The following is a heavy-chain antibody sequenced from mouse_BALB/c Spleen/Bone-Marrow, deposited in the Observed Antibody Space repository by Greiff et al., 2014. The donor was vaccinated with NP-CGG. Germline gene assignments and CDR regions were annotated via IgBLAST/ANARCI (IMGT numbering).Heavy chain of an antibody. CDR2: IFPGDSTT. D-gene: IGHD1-2*01. Sequence: VKLMESGVELVKPGASVKLSCKASGNTFTSYDINWVRQRPEQGLEWIGWIFPGDSTTKYNEKFKGKATLSTDKSSSTVHMQLSRLTSEDSAVYFCVRSRLRDWYFDVWGAGTTVPIRS. CDR3: VRSRLRDWYFDV. CDR1: GNTFTSYD. V-gene: IGHV1S56*01. J-gene: IGHJ1*01.